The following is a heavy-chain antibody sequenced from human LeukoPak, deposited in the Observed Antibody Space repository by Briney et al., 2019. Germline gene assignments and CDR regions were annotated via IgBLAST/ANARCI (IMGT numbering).Heavy chain of an antibody. CDR3: ARGDGATSYYYGMDV. J-gene: IGHJ6*02. CDR1: GNPLTGYF. D-gene: IGHD5-12*01. Sequence: ASVKVSCKASGNPLTGYFMHWVRQAPGQGLEWMDWINPNSGGTNYAQKFQGWVTMTRDTSISTAYMELSRLRSDDTAVYYCARGDGATSYYYGMDVWGQGTTVTVSS. CDR2: INPNSGGT. V-gene: IGHV1-2*04.